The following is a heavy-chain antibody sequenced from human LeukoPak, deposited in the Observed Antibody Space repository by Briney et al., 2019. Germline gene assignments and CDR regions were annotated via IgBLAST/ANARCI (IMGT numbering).Heavy chain of an antibody. V-gene: IGHV4-34*01. Sequence: PSETLSLTCAVYGGSFSGYYWSWIRQPPGKGLEWIGEINHSGSTNYNPSLKSRVTISVDTSKNQFSLKLSSVTAADTAVYYCASLVAAAGTSRDYWGQGTLVTVSS. J-gene: IGHJ4*02. D-gene: IGHD6-13*01. CDR1: GGSFSGYY. CDR2: INHSGST. CDR3: ASLVAAAGTSRDY.